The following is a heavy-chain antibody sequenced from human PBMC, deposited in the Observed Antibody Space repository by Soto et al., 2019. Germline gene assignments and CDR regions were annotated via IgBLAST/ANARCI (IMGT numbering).Heavy chain of an antibody. J-gene: IGHJ6*02. CDR3: ARVANPHRMDV. V-gene: IGHV4-4*07. CDR2: IYTSGST. CDR1: GGSISSYY. Sequence: PSEILSLTCTVSGGSISSYYWSWTRQPAGKGLEWIGRIYTSGSTNYNPSLKSRVTMSVDTSKNQFSLKLSSVTAADTAVYYCARVANPHRMDVWGQGTTVTVSS.